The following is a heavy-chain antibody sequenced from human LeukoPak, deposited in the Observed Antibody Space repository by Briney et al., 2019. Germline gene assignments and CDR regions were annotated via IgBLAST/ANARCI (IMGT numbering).Heavy chain of an antibody. D-gene: IGHD6-19*01. V-gene: IGHV4-59*08. J-gene: IGHJ4*02. CDR1: GGSISSYY. CDR2: IYYSGST. CDR3: ARHGGYSSGWSNFDY. Sequence: SETLSLTCTVSGGSISSYYWSWIRQPPGKGLDWIGYIYYSGSTNYNPSLKSRVSILVDTSKNQFSLKLSSVTAADTAVYYCARHGGYSSGWSNFDYWGQGTLVTVSS.